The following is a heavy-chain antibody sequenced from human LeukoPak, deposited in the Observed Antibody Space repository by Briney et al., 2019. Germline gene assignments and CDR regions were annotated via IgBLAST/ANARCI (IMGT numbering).Heavy chain of an antibody. Sequence: SETLSLACNVSGGSISWGWIRQPPGKDPEWIGSIYYSGGTYYSPSLKSRVTIVVDTSQKEFSLKVSSVTAADTAVYYCARQIDGSGLAFDTWGQGILVTVSS. CDR3: ARQIDGSGLAFDT. J-gene: IGHJ5*02. CDR1: GGSIS. D-gene: IGHD3-10*01. V-gene: IGHV4-39*01. CDR2: IYYSGGT.